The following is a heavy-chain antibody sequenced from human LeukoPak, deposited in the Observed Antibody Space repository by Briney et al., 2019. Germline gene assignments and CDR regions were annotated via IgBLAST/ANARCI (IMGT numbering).Heavy chain of an antibody. CDR3: ARGTAYCTSTSCSIFYHYYYMDV. J-gene: IGHJ6*03. V-gene: IGHV1-69*05. CDR2: VIPMFGAT. Sequence: SVKDSCKASGGIFNGYSITWVRQAPEQGLEWVGGVIPMFGATNHAQKFQGRVTITTDESSSTAYMELTSLTSEDTAVYYCARGTAYCTSTSCSIFYHYYYMDVWGKGTTVTVSS. D-gene: IGHD2-2*01. CDR1: GGIFNGYS.